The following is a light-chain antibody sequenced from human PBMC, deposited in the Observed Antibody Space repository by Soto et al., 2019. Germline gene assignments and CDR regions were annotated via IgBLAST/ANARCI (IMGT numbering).Light chain of an antibody. CDR2: GAS. J-gene: IGKJ1*01. Sequence: ESLMTQSPATMSVYPGERATLSCRASQSVSSSYLAWYQQKPGQAPRLLIYGASSRATGIPDRFSGSGSGTDFTLTISRLEPEEFAVYYCQQYGSSSTTFGQGTKV. V-gene: IGKV3-20*01. CDR1: QSVSSSY. CDR3: QQYGSSSTT.